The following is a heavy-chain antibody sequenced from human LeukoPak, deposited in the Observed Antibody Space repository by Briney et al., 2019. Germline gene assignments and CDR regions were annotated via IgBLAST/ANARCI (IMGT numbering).Heavy chain of an antibody. J-gene: IGHJ4*02. V-gene: IGHV3-7*04. D-gene: IGHD5-24*01. CDR2: IKQDGSKK. CDR3: TRVGYIDEGIDY. CDR1: GFPFSSYW. Sequence: GGSLRLSCVASGFPFSSYWMTWVRQAPGKGLEWVANIKQDGSKKSYVDSVKGRFTISRDNAKNSLYLRMNSLRAEDTAIYYCTRVGYIDEGIDYWGQGTLVTVSS.